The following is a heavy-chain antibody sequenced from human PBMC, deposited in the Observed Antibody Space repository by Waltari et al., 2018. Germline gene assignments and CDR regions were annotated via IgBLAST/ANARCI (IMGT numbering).Heavy chain of an antibody. CDR1: GGSISSYY. D-gene: IGHD2-21*02. V-gene: IGHV4-59*01. CDR3: ARDDGGNSGAFDI. J-gene: IGHJ3*02. Sequence: QVQLQESGPGLVKPSETLSLTCTVSGGSISSYYWSWIRQPPGKGLEWIGYIYYSGSTNYNPSLKSRVTISVDTSKNQFSLKLSSVTAADTAVYYCARDDGGNSGAFDIWGQGTMVTVSS. CDR2: IYYSGST.